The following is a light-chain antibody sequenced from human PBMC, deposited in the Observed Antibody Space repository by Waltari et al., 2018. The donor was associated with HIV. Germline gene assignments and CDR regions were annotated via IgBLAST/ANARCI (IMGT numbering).Light chain of an antibody. CDR1: SSDGGGYHY. CDR2: DVS. CDR3: SSCAGINSYV. V-gene: IGLV2-11*01. Sequence: QYALTQPRSVSGSPGQSVTISCTGTSSDGGGYHYVYWYQQYPGKATKLIICDVSKCPSGVPDRFSGSKSGNTASLTISGLQAEDEAEYYCSSCAGINSYVSGTGTSVTVL. J-gene: IGLJ1*01.